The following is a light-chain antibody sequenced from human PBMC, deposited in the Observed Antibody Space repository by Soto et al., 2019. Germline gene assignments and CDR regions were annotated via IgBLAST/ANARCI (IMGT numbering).Light chain of an antibody. V-gene: IGLV2-14*01. CDR1: SSDIDGYNY. Sequence: QSVLTQPASVSGSPGQSITISCTGTSSDIDGYNYVSWYQQHPGKAPKLMIYDVTNRPSGVSNLFSGSKSGNTASLTISWLQAEDEADYYCSSYTSSSTLLYVFGTGTKVTVL. CDR2: DVT. J-gene: IGLJ1*01. CDR3: SSYTSSSTLLYV.